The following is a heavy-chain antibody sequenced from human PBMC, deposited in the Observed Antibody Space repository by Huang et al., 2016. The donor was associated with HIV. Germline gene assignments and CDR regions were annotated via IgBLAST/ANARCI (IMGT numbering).Heavy chain of an antibody. D-gene: IGHD3-10*01. J-gene: IGHJ4*02. CDR2: IYFNGGT. CDR3: VSHGSGTADY. V-gene: IGHV4-61*01. Sequence: QVQLQESGTGLVKPSETLSLSCTVSGDSVSSASYYWSWIRQPPGRGLEWIGYIYFNGGTNYNPSLKSRVTISIDTSKNQFSLRLSSVTAADTAVYYCVSHGSGTADYWGQGTLVTVSS. CDR1: GDSVSSASYY.